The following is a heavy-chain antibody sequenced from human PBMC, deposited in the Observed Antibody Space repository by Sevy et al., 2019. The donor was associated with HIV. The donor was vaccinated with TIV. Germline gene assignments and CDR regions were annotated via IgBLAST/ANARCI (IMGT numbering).Heavy chain of an antibody. D-gene: IGHD3-22*01. Sequence: KQSQTLSLTCTVSGGSISSYYWSWIRQPAGKGLEWIGRIYTSGSTNYNPSLKSRVTMSVDTSKNQFSLKLSSVTAADTAVYYCARSGAYYDSSGYYIGPPHFDPWGQGTLVTVSS. CDR3: ARSGAYYDSSGYYIGPPHFDP. CDR1: GGSISSYY. J-gene: IGHJ5*02. V-gene: IGHV4-4*07. CDR2: IYTSGST.